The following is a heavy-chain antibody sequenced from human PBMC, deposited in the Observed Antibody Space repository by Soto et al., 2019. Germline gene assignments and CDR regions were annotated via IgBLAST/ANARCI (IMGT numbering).Heavy chain of an antibody. V-gene: IGHV1-2*02. CDR3: ARDLAKGGGSAGFDY. Sequence: QVQLVQSGAEVKKPGASVNVSCKASGYTFTVYYMHWVRQAPGQGLEWMGWINPKSGGKMYPQKFQGRVTMTGDTSISTAYMALTRLRSDDTAVYYCARDLAKGGGSAGFDYWGQGTLVTVSS. D-gene: IGHD1-26*01. CDR1: GYTFTVYY. J-gene: IGHJ4*02. CDR2: INPKSGGK.